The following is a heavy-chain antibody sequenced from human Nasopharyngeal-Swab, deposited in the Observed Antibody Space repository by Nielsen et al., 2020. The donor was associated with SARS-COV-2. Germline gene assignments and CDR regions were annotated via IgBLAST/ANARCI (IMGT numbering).Heavy chain of an antibody. Sequence: ASVKVSCKGSGYTFHSFDVTWVRQAPGQGLEWMGWTSTQTGYTNYAQRFQGRVTMTTDTFTTTAYMELRSLRFDDAAVYYCARGRGPTDYWGQGTLVTVSS. CDR3: ARGRGPTDY. CDR1: GYTFHSFD. CDR2: TSTQTGYT. J-gene: IGHJ4*02. D-gene: IGHD3-10*01. V-gene: IGHV1-18*01.